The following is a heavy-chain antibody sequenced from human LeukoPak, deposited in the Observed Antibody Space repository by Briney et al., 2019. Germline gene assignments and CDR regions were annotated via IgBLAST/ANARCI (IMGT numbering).Heavy chain of an antibody. CDR2: NSGSGGST. D-gene: IGHD3-10*01. J-gene: IGHJ4*02. CDR1: GFTFSSYA. CDR3: AKGSGILLWFSKAGFDY. Sequence: GGSLGLSCAASGFTFSSYAMSWVRQAPGKGLEWVSANSGSGGSTYYADSVKGRFTISRDNSKNTLYLQMNSLRAEDTAVYYCAKGSGILLWFSKAGFDYWGQGTLVTVSS. V-gene: IGHV3-23*01.